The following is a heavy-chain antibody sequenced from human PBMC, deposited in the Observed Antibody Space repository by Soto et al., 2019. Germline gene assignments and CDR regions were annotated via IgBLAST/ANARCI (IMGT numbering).Heavy chain of an antibody. Sequence: QVQLVQSGAEVKKPGASVKVSCKASGYTFTSYGISWVRQAPGQGLEWMGWISAYNGNTNYAQQLQGRVTMTTDTSTSTAYMELRSLRSDDTAVSYCSREGVGYWSGGSCYGNWFDPWGKGTLVTVSS. V-gene: IGHV1-18*01. CDR1: GYTFTSYG. D-gene: IGHD2-15*01. J-gene: IGHJ5*02. CDR2: ISAYNGNT. CDR3: SREGVGYWSGGSCYGNWFDP.